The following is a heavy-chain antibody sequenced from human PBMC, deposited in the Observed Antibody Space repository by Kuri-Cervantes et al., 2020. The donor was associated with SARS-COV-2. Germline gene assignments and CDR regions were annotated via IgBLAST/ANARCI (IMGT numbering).Heavy chain of an antibody. J-gene: IGHJ6*03. CDR3: AKSASITIFATYYYYYMDV. CDR2: IRYDGSNK. Sequence: GESLKISCVGSGFTFSDYAIHWVRQAPGKGLEWVAFIRYDGSNKYYADSVKGRFTISRDNSKNTLYLQMNSLRAEDTAVYYCAKSASITIFATYYYYYMDVWGKGTTVTVSS. D-gene: IGHD3-3*01. CDR1: GFTFSDYA. V-gene: IGHV3-30*02.